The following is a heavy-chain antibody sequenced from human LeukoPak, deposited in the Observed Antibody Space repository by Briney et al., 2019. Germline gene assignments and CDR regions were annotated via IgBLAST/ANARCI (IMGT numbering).Heavy chain of an antibody. V-gene: IGHV1-2*02. J-gene: IGHJ4*02. CDR3: ARGLYSGSYLRTYYFDY. D-gene: IGHD1-26*01. CDR1: GYTFTGYY. Sequence: GASVKVSCKASGYTFTGYYMHWVRQAPGQGLEWMGWINPSSGGTNYAQKFQGRVTMTRDTSISTAYMELSRLRSDDTAVYYCARGLYSGSYLRTYYFDYWGQGTLVTVSS. CDR2: INPSSGGT.